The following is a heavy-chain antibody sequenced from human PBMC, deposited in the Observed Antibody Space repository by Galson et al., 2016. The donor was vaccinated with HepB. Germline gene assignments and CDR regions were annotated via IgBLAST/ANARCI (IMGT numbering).Heavy chain of an antibody. J-gene: IGHJ6*02. CDR3: AKGILRASSGWSCYFYCGLDV. V-gene: IGHV3-23*01. CDR1: AFTFSSYA. CDR2: ISASGGNT. Sequence: SLRLSCAASAFTFSSYAMTWVRQAPGKGLEWVSAISASGGNTYYADSVKGRFIISRDNSQNMLYLQMNSLTAEDTAVYYCAKGILRASSGWSCYFYCGLDVWGQGTTVTVSS. D-gene: IGHD6-19*01.